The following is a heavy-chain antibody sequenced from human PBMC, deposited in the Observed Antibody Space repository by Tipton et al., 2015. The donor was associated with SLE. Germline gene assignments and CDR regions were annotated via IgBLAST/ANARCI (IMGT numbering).Heavy chain of an antibody. V-gene: IGHV4-59*08. Sequence: TLSLTCSVSGGSIGTYYWGWIRQPPGRRLEWIGYIYYNGNTNYNPPLKSRVTISLDTSKNQFSLNLNSVTAADTAVYYCARGNGWLTGHWGQGTLVTVSS. CDR1: GGSIGTYY. J-gene: IGHJ4*02. CDR2: IYYNGNT. CDR3: ARGNGWLTGH. D-gene: IGHD6-19*01.